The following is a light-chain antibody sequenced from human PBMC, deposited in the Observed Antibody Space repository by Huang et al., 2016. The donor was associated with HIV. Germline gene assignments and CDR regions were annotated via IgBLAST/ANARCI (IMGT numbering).Light chain of an antibody. Sequence: DIQLTQSPSSLSASVGDRVTITCRASQTITTYLNWYQQKPGKAPHLLIYGSSILQSGVPSRFSGSGSVTDFTLIISGLQPEDFATYYCQQTYTFPAFGRGTKVEFK. J-gene: IGKJ1*01. V-gene: IGKV1-39*01. CDR3: QQTYTFPA. CDR2: GSS. CDR1: QTITTY.